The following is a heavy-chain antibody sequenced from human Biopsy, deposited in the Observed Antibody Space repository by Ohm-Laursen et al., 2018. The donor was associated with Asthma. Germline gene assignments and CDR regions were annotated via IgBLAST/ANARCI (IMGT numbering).Heavy chain of an antibody. V-gene: IGHV1-69*01. CDR2: INSVFGTT. D-gene: IGHD2-2*01. Sequence: SSVKVSCKSLGGTFNTYVIGWVRQAPGQGIEWMGGINSVFGTTTYPQKFQDRVTITADDSTNTVYMELSSLRSEDTAVYYCARKAGSCISRTCYSLDFWGQGTLVTVSS. J-gene: IGHJ4*02. CDR3: ARKAGSCISRTCYSLDF. CDR1: GGTFNTYV.